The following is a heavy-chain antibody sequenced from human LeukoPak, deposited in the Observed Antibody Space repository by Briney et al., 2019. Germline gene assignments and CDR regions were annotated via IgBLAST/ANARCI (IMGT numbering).Heavy chain of an antibody. CDR2: IWYDGSNK. Sequence: PGGSLRLSRAASGFTFSSYGMHWVRQAPGKGLEWVAVIWYDGSNKYYADSVRGRFTISRDNSKNTLYLQMNSLRAEDTAVYYCAKDTPLGRYFDWPDYWGQGTLVTVSS. J-gene: IGHJ4*02. CDR3: AKDTPLGRYFDWPDY. CDR1: GFTFSSYG. D-gene: IGHD3-9*01. V-gene: IGHV3-33*06.